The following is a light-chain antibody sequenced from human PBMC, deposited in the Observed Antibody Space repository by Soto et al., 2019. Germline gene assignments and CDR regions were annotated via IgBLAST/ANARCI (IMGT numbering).Light chain of an antibody. Sequence: DIQMTQSPSTLSASVGDRVTISCRASEIITTWLAWYQQKPGKAPKLLIYKASTLESGVPSRFSGSGSGTEFTLTINSLQPDDFATYYCQQDSSYPYTFGQGTKLEIK. CDR1: EIITTW. CDR3: QQDSSYPYT. J-gene: IGKJ2*01. V-gene: IGKV1-5*03. CDR2: KAS.